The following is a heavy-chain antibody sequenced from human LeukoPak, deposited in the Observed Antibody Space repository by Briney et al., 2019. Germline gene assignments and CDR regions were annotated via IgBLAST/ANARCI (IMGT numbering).Heavy chain of an antibody. CDR1: GFTFSSNA. Sequence: GGSLRLSCAASGFTFSSNAMSWVRQAPGKGLEWVSSISGTGGSTYYADSVKGRFTISRDNVKKSLYLQMNSLRVEDTAVYYCASGVSASRYWGQGTLVTVSS. CDR2: ISGTGGST. CDR3: ASGVSASRY. D-gene: IGHD5-12*01. V-gene: IGHV3-23*01. J-gene: IGHJ4*02.